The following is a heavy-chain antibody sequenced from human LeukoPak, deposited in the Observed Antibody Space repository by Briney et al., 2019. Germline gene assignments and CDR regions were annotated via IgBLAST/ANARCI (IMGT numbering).Heavy chain of an antibody. D-gene: IGHD3-22*01. CDR3: ARWYYYETSGLYYGSFDH. CDR1: GFTFSSYP. CDR2: IICSCSST. J-gene: IGHJ5*02. V-gene: IGHV3-23*01. Sequence: GGSLKLSCAASGFTFSSYPMSWVRQAPGKGLQLVSVIICSCSSTYYADSVKGPFTISRHNSSNTLYLQVNSLRAEDTAVYYRARWYYYETSGLYYGSFDHWGQGTLVTVSS.